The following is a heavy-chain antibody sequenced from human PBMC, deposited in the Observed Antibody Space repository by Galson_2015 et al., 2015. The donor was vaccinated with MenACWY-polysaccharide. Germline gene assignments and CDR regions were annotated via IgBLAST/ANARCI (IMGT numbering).Heavy chain of an antibody. J-gene: IGHJ4*03. D-gene: IGHD3-16*01. CDR1: GFTFSSYA. CDR3: AKDKEYSFGHEGYFVC. CDR2: STRGSGVTT. V-gene: IGHV3-23*01. Sequence: SLRLSCAASGFTFSSYAMSWVRQAPGKGLEWISTSTRGSGVTTYYADSVKGRFTISRDNSKYTLYLQMSSLRAEDTAVYHCAKDKEYSFGHEGYFVCWDHGTLLTGSS.